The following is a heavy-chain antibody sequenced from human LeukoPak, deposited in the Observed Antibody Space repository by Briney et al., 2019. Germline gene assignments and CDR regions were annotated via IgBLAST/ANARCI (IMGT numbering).Heavy chain of an antibody. J-gene: IGHJ1*01. CDR2: INHSGST. Sequence: SETLSLTCAVYGGSFSGYYWSWLRQPPGKGLEWIGEINHSGSTNYNPSLKSRVTISVDTSKNQFSLKLSSVTAADTAVYYCARSPWHQATGIEYFQHWGQGTLVTVSS. CDR3: ARSPWHQATGIEYFQH. CDR1: GGSFSGYY. D-gene: IGHD3-10*01. V-gene: IGHV4-34*01.